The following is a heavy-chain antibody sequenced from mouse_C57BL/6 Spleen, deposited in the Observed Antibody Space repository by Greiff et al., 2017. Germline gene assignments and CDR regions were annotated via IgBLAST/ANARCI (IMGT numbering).Heavy chain of an antibody. CDR2: ISSGGSYT. D-gene: IGHD1-1*01. V-gene: IGHV5-6*02. CDR3: ASYYYGSNYFDY. CDR1: GFTFSSYG. Sequence: DVKLVESGGDLVKPGGSLKLSCAASGFTFSSYGMSWVRQTPDKRLEWVATISSGGSYTYYPDSVKGRFTISRDNAKNTLYLQMSSLKSEDTAMYYCASYYYGSNYFDYWGQGTTLTVSS. J-gene: IGHJ2*01.